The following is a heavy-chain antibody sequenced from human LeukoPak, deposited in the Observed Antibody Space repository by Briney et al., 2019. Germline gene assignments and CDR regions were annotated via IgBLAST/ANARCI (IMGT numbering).Heavy chain of an antibody. D-gene: IGHD4-17*01. CDR2: INTNTGNP. V-gene: IGHV7-4-1*02. CDR1: GYTFTSYG. J-gene: IGHJ4*02. Sequence: ASVKVSCKASGYTFTSYGISWVRQAPGQGLDWMGWINTNTGNPTYAQGFTGRFVFSLDTSVSTAYLQISSLKAEDTAVYYCARFTVTTPYYFDYWGQGTLVTVSS. CDR3: ARFTVTTPYYFDY.